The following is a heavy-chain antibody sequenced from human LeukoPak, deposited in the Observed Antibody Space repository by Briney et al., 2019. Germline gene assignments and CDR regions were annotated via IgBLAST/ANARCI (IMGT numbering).Heavy chain of an antibody. D-gene: IGHD3-10*01. CDR3: ARDISWFGELLTSGMDV. CDR1: GFTFSTYG. CDR2: ISSSSSYI. V-gene: IGHV3-21*01. Sequence: GGSLRLSCAASGFTFSTYGMHWVRQAPGKGLDWVSSISSSSSYIYYADSVKGRFTISRDNAKNSLYLQMNSLRAEDTAVYYCARDISWFGELLTSGMDVWGQGTTVTVS. J-gene: IGHJ6*02.